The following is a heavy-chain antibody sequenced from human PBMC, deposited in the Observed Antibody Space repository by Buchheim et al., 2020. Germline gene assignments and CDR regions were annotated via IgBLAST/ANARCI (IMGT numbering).Heavy chain of an antibody. CDR2: IYYSGST. CDR3: AREEGYRDSSGYWDV. D-gene: IGHD3-22*01. Sequence: QVQLQESGPGLVKPSQTLYLTCTVSGGSISSGDYYWSWIRQPPGKGLEWIGYIYYSGSTYYNPSLKTRVTISVYTPKNQFSLKLSSVTAADTAVYYCAREEGYRDSSGYWDVWGQGTT. CDR1: GGSISSGDYY. V-gene: IGHV4-30-4*01. J-gene: IGHJ6*02.